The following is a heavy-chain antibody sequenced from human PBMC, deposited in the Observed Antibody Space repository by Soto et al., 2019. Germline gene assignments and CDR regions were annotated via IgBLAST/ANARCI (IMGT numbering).Heavy chain of an antibody. J-gene: IGHJ6*02. V-gene: IGHV3-23*01. CDR1: GFTFNNYG. D-gene: IGHD3-16*02. CDR3: AKVMEPSYDYVWGGYRHVYGMDV. Sequence: EVQLLESGGGLVQPGGSLRLSCVASGFTFNNYGMHWVRQAPGKGLEWVSAISGSGVSLYYADSVKGRFTISRDNSKNTLHLQMNSLRAEDTAVYYCAKVMEPSYDYVWGGYRHVYGMDVWGQGTTVTVSS. CDR2: ISGSGVSL.